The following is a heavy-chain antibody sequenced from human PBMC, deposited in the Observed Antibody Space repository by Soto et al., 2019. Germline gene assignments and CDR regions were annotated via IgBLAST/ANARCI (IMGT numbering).Heavy chain of an antibody. CDR3: ARPPSYPSHYYYYYGMDV. Sequence: SETLSLTGAVSGYSISSAYYWGWIRQPPGKGLEWIGTIYHSGSTYHNPSLRSRVIISVDTSKNQFSLKLSSVTAADTAVYYCARPPSYPSHYYYYYGMDVWGQGTTVTVSS. CDR2: IYHSGST. CDR1: GYSISSAYY. J-gene: IGHJ6*02. V-gene: IGHV4-38-2*01. D-gene: IGHD3-16*01.